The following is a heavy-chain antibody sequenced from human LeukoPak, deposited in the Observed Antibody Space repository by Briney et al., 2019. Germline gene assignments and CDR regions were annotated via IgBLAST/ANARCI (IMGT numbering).Heavy chain of an antibody. CDR2: INWNGGST. Sequence: PGGSLRLSCAASGFTFDNFGMNWVRQAPGKGLEWVSGINWNGGSTGYADSVKGRFSISRDSSKNILYLQMNSLRAEDTAVYYCAKDRCSNGIGCYYYYMDVWGKGTTVTISS. CDR3: AKDRCSNGIGCYYYYMDV. J-gene: IGHJ6*03. CDR1: GFTFDNFG. D-gene: IGHD2-8*01. V-gene: IGHV3-20*04.